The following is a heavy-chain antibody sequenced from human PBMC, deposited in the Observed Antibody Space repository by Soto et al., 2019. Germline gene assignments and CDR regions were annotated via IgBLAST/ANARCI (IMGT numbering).Heavy chain of an antibody. J-gene: IGHJ6*02. D-gene: IGHD3-3*01. V-gene: IGHV1-69*13. CDR1: GGTFSSYA. Sequence: GASVKVSCKASGGTFSSYAISWVRQAPGQGLEWMGGIIPIFGTANYAQKFQGRVTITADESTSTAYMELSSLRSEDTAVYYCAREVKLITIFGVGNPDYYYYGMDVWGQGTTVTVSS. CDR2: IIPIFGTA. CDR3: AREVKLITIFGVGNPDYYYYGMDV.